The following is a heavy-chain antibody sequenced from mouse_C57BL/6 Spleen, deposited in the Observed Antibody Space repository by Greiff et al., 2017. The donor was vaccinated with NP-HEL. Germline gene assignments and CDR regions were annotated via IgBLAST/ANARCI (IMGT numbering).Heavy chain of an antibody. Sequence: VQLQQPGAELVRPGSSVKLSCKASGYTFTSYWMHWVKQRPIQGLEWIGNIDPSDSETHYNQKFKDKATLTVDKSSSTAYMQLSSLTSEDSAVYYCARHYGYDGYFDVWGTGTTVTVSS. CDR3: ARHYGYDGYFDV. D-gene: IGHD2-2*01. V-gene: IGHV1-52*01. J-gene: IGHJ1*03. CDR2: IDPSDSET. CDR1: GYTFTSYW.